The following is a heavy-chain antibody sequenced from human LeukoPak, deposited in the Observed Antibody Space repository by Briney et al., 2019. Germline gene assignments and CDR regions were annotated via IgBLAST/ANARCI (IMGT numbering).Heavy chain of an antibody. CDR2: INSDASTT. CDR3: ARDMNVDTAMDI. CDR1: QFTLNNYW. J-gene: IGHJ3*02. Sequence: GGSLRLSCAASQFTLNNYWMHWVRQTPGKGLVWVSFINSDASTTAYADSVKGRFTTSRDNAKNTLYLQMNSLRVEDTAVYYCARDMNVDTAMDIWGQGTLVTVSS. V-gene: IGHV3-74*01. D-gene: IGHD5-18*01.